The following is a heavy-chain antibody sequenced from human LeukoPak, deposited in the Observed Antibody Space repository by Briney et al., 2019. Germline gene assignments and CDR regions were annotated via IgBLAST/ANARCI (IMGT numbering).Heavy chain of an antibody. CDR3: ARGRDGYRDY. J-gene: IGHJ4*02. CDR2: INHSGST. V-gene: IGHV4-34*01. D-gene: IGHD5-24*01. CDR1: GGSFSGYY. Sequence: SVTLSLTCAVYGGSFSGYYWSWIRQPPGKGLEWIGEINHSGSTNYNPSLKSRVTISVDTSKNQLSLKLSSVTAADTAVYYCARGRDGYRDYWGQGTLVTVSS.